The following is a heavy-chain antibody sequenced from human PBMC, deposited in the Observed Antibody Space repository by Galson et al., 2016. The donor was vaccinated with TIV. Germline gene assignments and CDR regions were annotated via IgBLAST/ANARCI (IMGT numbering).Heavy chain of an antibody. CDR2: INPNNDVT. CDR3: ARVASYHDHLTGFFSSDY. Sequence: SVKVSCKASGYNFLGYGITWVRQAPGQGLEWMGWINPNNDVTNYAQKLQGRVTMTTVTSTNTVFMELRGLRSDDTAVYYFARVASYHDHLTGFFSSDYWGQGALVTVSS. D-gene: IGHD3-9*01. V-gene: IGHV1-18*01. CDR1: GYNFLGYG. J-gene: IGHJ4*02.